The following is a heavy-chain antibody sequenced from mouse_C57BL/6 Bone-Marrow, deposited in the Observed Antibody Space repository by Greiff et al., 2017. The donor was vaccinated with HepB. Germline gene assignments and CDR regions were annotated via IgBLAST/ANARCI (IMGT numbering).Heavy chain of an antibody. CDR1: GYTFTSYW. CDR2: IYPGSGST. D-gene: IGHD1-1*01. J-gene: IGHJ3*01. Sequence: QVQLQQPGAELVKPGASVKMSCKASGYTFTSYWITWVKQRPGQGLEWIGDIYPGSGSTNYNEKFKSKATLTVDTSSSTAYMQLSSLTSEDSAVYDCAREGLLRAWFADWGQGTLVTVSA. V-gene: IGHV1-55*01. CDR3: AREGLLRAWFAD.